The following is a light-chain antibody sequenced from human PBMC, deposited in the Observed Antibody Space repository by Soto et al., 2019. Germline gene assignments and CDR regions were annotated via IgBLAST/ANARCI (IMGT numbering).Light chain of an antibody. CDR3: TTWDDSLKEV. CDR2: SNH. Sequence: QSVLTQPPSASGTPGQRVTISCSGSSSNIGSNSVSWYQQLPGTAPKLLIYSNHQRPSGVPDRFSGSKSGTSASLAISGLQSDDEADYYCTTWDDSLKEVFGGGTKVTVL. V-gene: IGLV1-44*01. J-gene: IGLJ2*01. CDR1: SSNIGSNS.